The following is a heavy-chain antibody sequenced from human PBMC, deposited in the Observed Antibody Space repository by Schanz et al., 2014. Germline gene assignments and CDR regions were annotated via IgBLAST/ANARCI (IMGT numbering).Heavy chain of an antibody. D-gene: IGHD2-15*01. J-gene: IGHJ5*01. CDR1: EFSFSSFG. CDR2: ISSSSSTI. V-gene: IGHV3-48*01. CDR3: SKDKQGSRSDDS. Sequence: EVQLVESGGGLVQPRGSLRLSCAASEFSFSSFGMNWVRQAPGKGLEWVSYISSSSSTIYYADSVKGRFTISRDNAKNSLYLQMKSLRVEDTAVYYCSKDKQGSRSDDSWGQGTLVTVSS.